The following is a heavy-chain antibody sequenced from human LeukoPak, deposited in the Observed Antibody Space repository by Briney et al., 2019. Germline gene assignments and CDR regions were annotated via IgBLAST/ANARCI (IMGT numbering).Heavy chain of an antibody. CDR1: GFTFSSYA. V-gene: IGHV3-30-3*01. Sequence: GGSLRLSCAASGFTFSSYAMHWVRQAPGKGLEWVAVISYDGSNKYYADSVKGRFTISRDNSKNTLYLQMNSLRAEDTAVYYCARGSGCSSTSCYYYYGMDVWGQGTTVTVSS. J-gene: IGHJ6*02. CDR3: ARGSGCSSTSCYYYYGMDV. CDR2: ISYDGSNK. D-gene: IGHD2-2*01.